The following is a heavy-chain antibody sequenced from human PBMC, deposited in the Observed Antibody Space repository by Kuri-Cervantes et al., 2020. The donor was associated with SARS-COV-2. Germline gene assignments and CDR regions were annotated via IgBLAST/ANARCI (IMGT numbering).Heavy chain of an antibody. D-gene: IGHD1-26*01. V-gene: IGHV3-74*01. CDR2: INSDGSST. CDR3: ARAGTSGSYLGY. CDR1: GFTFSSYW. J-gene: IGHJ4*02. Sequence: GESLKISCAASGFTFSSYWMHWVRQAPGKGLVWVSRINSDGSSTSYADSVKGRFTISRDNAKNSLYLQMNSLRAEDTAFYYCARAGTSGSYLGYWGQGTLVTVSS.